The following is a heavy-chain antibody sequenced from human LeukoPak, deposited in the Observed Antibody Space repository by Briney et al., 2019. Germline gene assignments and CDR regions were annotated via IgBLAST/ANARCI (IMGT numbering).Heavy chain of an antibody. V-gene: IGHV4-34*01. CDR3: ARDALFASSLYAFDI. CDR2: INHSGST. Sequence: PSETLSLTCAVYGGSFSGYYWSWIRQPPGKGLEWIGEINHSGSTNYNPSLKSRVTISVDTSKNQFSLKLSSVTAADTAVYYCARDALFASSLYAFDIWGQGTMVTVSS. CDR1: GGSFSGYY. J-gene: IGHJ3*02. D-gene: IGHD3-3*01.